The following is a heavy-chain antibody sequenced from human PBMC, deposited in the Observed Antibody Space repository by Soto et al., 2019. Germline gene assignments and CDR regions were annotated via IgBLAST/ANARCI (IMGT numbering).Heavy chain of an antibody. CDR3: ARFLKLVNDIVGATP. CDR2: IYYSGST. CDR1: GGSISSGGYY. D-gene: IGHD1-26*01. Sequence: PSETLSLTCTVSGGSISSGGYYWSWIRQHPGKGLEWIGYIYYSGSTYYNPSLESRVTISVDTSKNQFSLKLSSVTAADTAVYYCARFLKLVNDIVGATPWGQGTLVTVSS. J-gene: IGHJ5*02. V-gene: IGHV4-31*03.